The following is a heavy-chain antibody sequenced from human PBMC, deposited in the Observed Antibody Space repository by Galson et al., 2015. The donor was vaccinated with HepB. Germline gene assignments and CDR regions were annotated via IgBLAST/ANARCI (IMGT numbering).Heavy chain of an antibody. CDR3: AKGDSSAWPYCFDS. Sequence: SLRLSCAASGFTFSSYAMGWVRQAPGKGLELVSSIGTRGGTDYADFVKGLFTISRDNSKNTLYLQMDSLRAEDTAIFYCAKGDSSAWPYCFDSWGQGTLVTVSS. CDR2: IGTRGGT. CDR1: GFTFSSYA. J-gene: IGHJ4*02. D-gene: IGHD6-19*01. V-gene: IGHV3-23*01.